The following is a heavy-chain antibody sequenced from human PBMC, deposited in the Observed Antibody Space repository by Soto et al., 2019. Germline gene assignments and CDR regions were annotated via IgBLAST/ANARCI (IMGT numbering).Heavy chain of an antibody. D-gene: IGHD1-1*01. V-gene: IGHV3-33*01. CDR3: ARIQLDTIMALDC. CDR2: IWSDGNNK. Sequence: QVQLVESGGGVVQRGRSLRLSCAVSGFTFNTYGFHWVRQAPGKGLEWVSVIWSDGNNKYYADSVKGRFTISRDSSKNTLYLQMNSLRVEDTAVYYCARIQLDTIMALDCWGQGTLVTVSS. CDR1: GFTFNTYG. J-gene: IGHJ4*02.